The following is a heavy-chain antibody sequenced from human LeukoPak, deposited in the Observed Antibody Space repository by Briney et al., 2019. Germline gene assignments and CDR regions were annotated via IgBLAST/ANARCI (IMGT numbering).Heavy chain of an antibody. J-gene: IGHJ4*02. D-gene: IGHD6-19*01. Sequence: SETLSLTCTVSGGSISSSSYYWGWIRQPPGKGLEWIGSIYYSGSTYYNPSLKSRVTISVDTSMNQFSLKLSSVTAADTAVYYCARVSSGWYYFDYWGQGTLVTVSS. CDR1: GGSISSSSYY. CDR2: IYYSGST. V-gene: IGHV4-39*07. CDR3: ARVSSGWYYFDY.